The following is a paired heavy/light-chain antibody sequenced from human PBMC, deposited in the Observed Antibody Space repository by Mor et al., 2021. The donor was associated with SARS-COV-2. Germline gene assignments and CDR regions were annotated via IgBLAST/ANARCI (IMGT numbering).Light chain of an antibody. Sequence: SSEVTQDPAVSVALGQTVRITCQGDSLRNYYTTWYQQKPGQAPVLVVYGNNNRPSGIPDRFSGSNSGNTASLTITGAQAEDEADYYCNSRDSSGSHGVFGGGTKLTVL. CDR1: SLRNYY. J-gene: IGLJ3*02. V-gene: IGLV3-19*01. CDR3: NSRDSSGSHGV. CDR2: GNN.
Heavy chain of an antibody. CDR1: GFTFGSYW. CDR2: INSDGSSS. Sequence: EVQLVESGGGLVQPGGSLRLSCAASGFTFGSYWMHWVRQAPGKGLVWVSRINSDGSSSSYADSVKGRFTISRDNAKNTLYLQMNGLRAEDTAMYYCARDYGATGDSRQMDYWGQGTLVTVSS. V-gene: IGHV3-74*01. J-gene: IGHJ4*02. D-gene: IGHD7-27*01. CDR3: ARDYGATGDSRQMDY.